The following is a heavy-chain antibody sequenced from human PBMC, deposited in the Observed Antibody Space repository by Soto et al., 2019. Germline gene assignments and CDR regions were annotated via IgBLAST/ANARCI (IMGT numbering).Heavy chain of an antibody. CDR1: GGSIRTYY. CDR3: ARDYGSGSYYTIDY. CDR2: ISYSGST. Sequence: SETMALSSTVSGGSIRTYYWSRIRQPPGKGLEWIGYISYSGSTNYNPSLKSRVTISVDTSKNQFSLKLSSVTAAAKDVYYCARDYGSGSYYTIDYWGQGILVTSPQ. V-gene: IGHV4-59*01. J-gene: IGHJ4*02. D-gene: IGHD3-10*01.